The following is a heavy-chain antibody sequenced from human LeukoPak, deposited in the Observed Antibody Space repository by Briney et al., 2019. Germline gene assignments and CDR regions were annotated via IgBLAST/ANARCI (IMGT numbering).Heavy chain of an antibody. Sequence: SVKVSCKASGYTFTGYYMHWVRQAPGQGLEWMGGIIPIFGTANYAQKFQGRVTITTDESTSTAYMELSSLRSEDTAVYYCARGAQLRYFDWLLFGWGQGTLVTVSS. CDR2: IIPIFGTA. V-gene: IGHV1-69*05. D-gene: IGHD3-9*01. CDR1: GYTFTGYY. J-gene: IGHJ4*02. CDR3: ARGAQLRYFDWLLFG.